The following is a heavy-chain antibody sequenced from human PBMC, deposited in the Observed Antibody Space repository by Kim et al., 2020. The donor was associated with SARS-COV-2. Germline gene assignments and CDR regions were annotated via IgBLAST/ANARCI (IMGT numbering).Heavy chain of an antibody. CDR1: GGSISSSSYY. D-gene: IGHD6-19*01. CDR3: ARERRSGWYLVPY. CDR2: IYYSGST. Sequence: SETLSLTCTVSGGSISSSSYYWGWIRQPPGKGLEWIGSIYYSGSTYYNPSLKSRVTISVDTSKNQFSLKLSSVTAADTAVYYCARERRSGWYLVPYWGQGTLVTVSS. J-gene: IGHJ4*02. V-gene: IGHV4-39*07.